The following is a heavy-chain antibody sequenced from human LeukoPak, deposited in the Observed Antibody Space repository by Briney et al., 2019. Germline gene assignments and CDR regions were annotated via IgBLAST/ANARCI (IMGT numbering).Heavy chain of an antibody. Sequence: GGSLRLSCAASASTFSGNWMHWVRQAPGKGLEWVASIDQHGRDKYFLDSVKGRFTISRDNSKSSLYLQMNSLRAEDTAVYYCVRGSGWFFGFRGQGSLVTVPS. V-gene: IGHV3-7*01. J-gene: IGHJ4*02. CDR2: IDQHGRDK. CDR1: ASTFSGNW. D-gene: IGHD6-19*01. CDR3: VRGSGWFFGF.